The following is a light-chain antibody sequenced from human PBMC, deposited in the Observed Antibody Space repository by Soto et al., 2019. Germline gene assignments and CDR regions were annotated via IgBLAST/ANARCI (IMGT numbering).Light chain of an antibody. Sequence: EIVMTQSPATLSVSPGERATLSCRASQSVSSNLAWYQQKPGQAPRLLIYGASTRATGIPARFSGSGSGTEFTLTISSLQSEDFAVYYCQEYDGAPPVTFGLGTRLEIK. J-gene: IGKJ5*01. V-gene: IGKV3-15*01. CDR1: QSVSSN. CDR2: GAS. CDR3: QEYDGAPPVT.